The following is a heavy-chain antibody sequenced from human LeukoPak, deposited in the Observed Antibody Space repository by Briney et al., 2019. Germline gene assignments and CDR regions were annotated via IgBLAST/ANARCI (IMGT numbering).Heavy chain of an antibody. CDR1: GGSISNTNW. Sequence: PPGTLSLTCGVSGGSISNTNWWSWVRQPPGQGLEWIGEISLTGLTHYNPSLESRVTVSLDKSKNQLSLNLTSVTAADTAVYYCSRENGAFPPFGYWGQGTLVTVLS. CDR3: SRENGAFPPFGY. J-gene: IGHJ4*02. D-gene: IGHD2-8*01. CDR2: ISLTGLT. V-gene: IGHV4-4*03.